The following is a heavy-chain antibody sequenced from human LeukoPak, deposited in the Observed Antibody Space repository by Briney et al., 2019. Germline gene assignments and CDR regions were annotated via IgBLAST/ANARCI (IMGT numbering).Heavy chain of an antibody. D-gene: IGHD3-22*01. Sequence: ASVEVSCKASGYTFTSYYIHWVRQAPGQGLEWMGIINPRGGITSYAQKFQGRVTMTRDTSTSTVYMDLSSLRSEDTAVYYCAREGYYDSSGSNREGFDYWGQGTLVTVSS. CDR3: AREGYYDSSGSNREGFDY. V-gene: IGHV1-46*01. J-gene: IGHJ4*02. CDR1: GYTFTSYY. CDR2: INPRGGIT.